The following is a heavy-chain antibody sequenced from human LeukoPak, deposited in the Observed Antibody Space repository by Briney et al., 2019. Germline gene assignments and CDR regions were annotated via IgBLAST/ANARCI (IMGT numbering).Heavy chain of an antibody. V-gene: IGHV4-59*01. J-gene: IGHJ4*02. D-gene: IGHD1-26*01. CDR2: IYYSGST. CDR1: GGSISSYY. Sequence: SETLSLTCTVSGGSISSYYWNWIRQPPGKGLEWIGYIYYSGSTNYNPSLKSRVTISVDTSKNQFSLKLSSVTAADTAVYYCARSVGSERDFDYWGQGTLVTVSS. CDR3: ARSVGSERDFDY.